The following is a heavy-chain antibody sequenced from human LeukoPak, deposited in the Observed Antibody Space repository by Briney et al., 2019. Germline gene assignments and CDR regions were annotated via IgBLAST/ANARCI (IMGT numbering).Heavy chain of an antibody. Sequence: PSETLSLTCTVSGGSISSGSYYWSWIRQPAGKGLEWIGRTYTSGSTNYNPSLKSRVTISVDTSKNQFSLKLSSVTAADTAVYYCARSGSGYSRVDPYYYYYYMDVWGKGTTVTVSS. D-gene: IGHD3-3*01. CDR3: ARSGSGYSRVDPYYYYYYMDV. J-gene: IGHJ6*03. CDR1: GGSISSGSYY. CDR2: TYTSGST. V-gene: IGHV4-61*02.